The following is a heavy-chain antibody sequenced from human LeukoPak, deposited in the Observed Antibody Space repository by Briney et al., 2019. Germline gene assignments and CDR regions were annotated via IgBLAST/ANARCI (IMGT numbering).Heavy chain of an antibody. V-gene: IGHV4-39*01. Sequence: SETLSLTCTVSGGSIKSNNYYWGWLRQPPGKGPEWIGSIYYSGTTYYNPSLKSRVTISVDTSKNQFSLKLTSVTAADTAVYFCASLLRSRSGLICLNWFAPWGQGTLVTVSS. CDR2: IYYSGTT. CDR1: GGSIKSNNYY. CDR3: ASLLRSRSGLICLNWFAP. J-gene: IGHJ5*02. D-gene: IGHD2-15*01.